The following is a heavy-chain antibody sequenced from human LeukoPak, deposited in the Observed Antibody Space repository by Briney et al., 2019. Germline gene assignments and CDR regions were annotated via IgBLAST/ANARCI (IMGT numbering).Heavy chain of an antibody. CDR3: ARDSFYTGYDRGFGY. Sequence: GGSLRLSCTASGFTLSNFAMHWVRQSPDKGLHYVSAISTNGSRTFYADSVKGRFIISRDNSKNTLYLQMGSLRGEDTAVYYCARDSFYTGYDRGFGYWGQGTLVTVSS. V-gene: IGHV3-64*02. CDR2: ISTNGSRT. D-gene: IGHD5-12*01. J-gene: IGHJ4*02. CDR1: GFTLSNFA.